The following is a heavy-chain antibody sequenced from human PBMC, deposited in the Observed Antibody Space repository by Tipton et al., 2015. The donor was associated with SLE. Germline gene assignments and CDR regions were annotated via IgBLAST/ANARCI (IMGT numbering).Heavy chain of an antibody. CDR2: IYYSGST. CDR1: GGFIIGFY. CDR3: AREVPGGWFGELPNWFDP. V-gene: IGHV4-59*01. J-gene: IGHJ5*02. Sequence: TLSLTCSVSGGFIIGFYWIWIRQPPGRGLEWIGYIYYSGSTNYNPSLKSRVTISADTSKNQFSLKPSSVTAADTAVYYCAREVPGGWFGELPNWFDPWGQGTLVTVSS. D-gene: IGHD3-10*01.